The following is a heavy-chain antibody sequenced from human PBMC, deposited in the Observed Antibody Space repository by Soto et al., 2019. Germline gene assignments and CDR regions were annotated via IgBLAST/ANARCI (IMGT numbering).Heavy chain of an antibody. CDR1: GYTFTRYD. V-gene: IGHV1-8*01. CDR3: ARDMTTVTTPRYYYGMDV. Sequence: ASVKVSGKASGYTFTRYDINWVRQATGQGLEWMGWMNPNSGNTGYAQKFQGRVTMTRNTSISTAYMELSSLRSEDTAVYYCARDMTTVTTPRYYYGMDVWGQGTTVTVSS. D-gene: IGHD4-4*01. CDR2: MNPNSGNT. J-gene: IGHJ6*02.